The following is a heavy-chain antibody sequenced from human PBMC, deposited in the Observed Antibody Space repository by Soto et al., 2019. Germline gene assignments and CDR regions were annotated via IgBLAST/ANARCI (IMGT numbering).Heavy chain of an antibody. V-gene: IGHV1-69*08. J-gene: IGHJ6*03. CDR3: ASGKSQMTQDRMGFYYYMDV. CDR1: GDTFFNYT. CDR2: VIPLLDAS. Sequence: QVQLVQSRAEVKKPGSSVKISCTTSGDTFFNYTFTWVRRAPGQGLEWMGRVIPLLDASNYAEKFQDRVTITADKSTSTAYMELSGLKSDDSAIYYCASGKSQMTQDRMGFYYYMDVWGKGTTVTVSS. D-gene: IGHD2-15*01.